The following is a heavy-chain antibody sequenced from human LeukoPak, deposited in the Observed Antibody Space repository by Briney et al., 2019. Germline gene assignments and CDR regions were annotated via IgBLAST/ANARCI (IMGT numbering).Heavy chain of an antibody. CDR3: AKDGSGWFWGYFDY. V-gene: IGHV3-23*01. J-gene: IGHJ4*02. Sequence: GGSLRLSCAASGFTFSSYAMSWVRQAPGKGLEWVSAISGSGGSTYYADSMKGRFTISRDNSKNTLYLQMNSLRAEDTAVYYCAKDGSGWFWGYFDYWGQGTLVTVSS. CDR1: GFTFSSYA. CDR2: ISGSGGST. D-gene: IGHD6-19*01.